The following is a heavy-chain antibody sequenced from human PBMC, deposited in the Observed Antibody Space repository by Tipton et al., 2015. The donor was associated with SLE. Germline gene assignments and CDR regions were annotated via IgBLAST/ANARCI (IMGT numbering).Heavy chain of an antibody. D-gene: IGHD3-16*01. Sequence: SLRLSCAASGFTFSTYTMHWVRQAPGKGLEWVALMSYDGSNKYYADSVKGRFTISRDNSKNMLYLQMSSLRAEDTAVYYCASELGIWVGYWGQGTLVTVSS. V-gene: IGHV3-30*04. CDR2: MSYDGSNK. CDR1: GFTFSTYT. CDR3: ASELGIWVGY. J-gene: IGHJ4*02.